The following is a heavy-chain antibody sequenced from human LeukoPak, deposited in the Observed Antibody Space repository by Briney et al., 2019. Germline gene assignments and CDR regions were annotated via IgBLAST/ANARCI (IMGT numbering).Heavy chain of an antibody. D-gene: IGHD2-2*01. J-gene: IGHJ4*02. Sequence: PGGSLRLSCAASGFTFSSYWMSWVRQAPGKGLEWVANIKQDGSEKYYVDSVKGRFTISRDNAKNSLYLQMNSLRAEDTAVYYCARDRLYCSSTSCLYYFDYWGQGTLVTVSS. V-gene: IGHV3-7*03. CDR2: IKQDGSEK. CDR3: ARDRLYCSSTSCLYYFDY. CDR1: GFTFSSYW.